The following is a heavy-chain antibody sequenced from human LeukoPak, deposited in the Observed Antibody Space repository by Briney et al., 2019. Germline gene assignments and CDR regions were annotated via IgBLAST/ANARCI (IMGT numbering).Heavy chain of an antibody. CDR2: INHSGST. CDR1: GCSISSGYY. CDR3: ARDPRYVVRGRFDY. J-gene: IGHJ4*02. V-gene: IGHV4-34*01. D-gene: IGHD3-10*01. Sequence: SETLSLTCAVSGCSISSGYYWSWIRQPPGKGLEWIGEINHSGSTNYNPSLKSRVTISVDTSKNQFSLKLSSVTAADTAVYYCARDPRYVVRGRFDYWGQGTLVTVSS.